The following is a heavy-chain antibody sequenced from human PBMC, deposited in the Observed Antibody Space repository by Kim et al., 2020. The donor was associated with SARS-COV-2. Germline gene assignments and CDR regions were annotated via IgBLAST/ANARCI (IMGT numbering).Heavy chain of an antibody. V-gene: IGHV1-18*01. CDR3: AREGYSSVAARPADY. CDR2: ISAYNGNT. D-gene: IGHD6-6*01. Sequence: ASVKVSCKSSGYTFTSYGISWVRQAPGQGLEWMGWISAYNGNTNYAQKLQGRVTMTTDTSTSTAYMELRSLRSDDTAVYYCAREGYSSVAARPADYWGQGTLVTVSS. CDR1: GYTFTSYG. J-gene: IGHJ4*02.